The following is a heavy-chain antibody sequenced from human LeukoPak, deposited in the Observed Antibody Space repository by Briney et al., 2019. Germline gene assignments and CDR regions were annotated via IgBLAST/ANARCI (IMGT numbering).Heavy chain of an antibody. CDR2: ISAYNGNT. D-gene: IGHD2-21*02. V-gene: IGHV1-18*04. J-gene: IGHJ4*02. Sequence: GASVNVSCKASGYTFTSYGISWVRQAPGQGLEWMGWISAYNGNTNYAQKLQGRVTMTTDTSTSTAYMELRSLRSDDTAVYCCAREYGGVVVTAYFDYWGQGTLVTVSS. CDR3: AREYGGVVVTAYFDY. CDR1: GYTFTSYG.